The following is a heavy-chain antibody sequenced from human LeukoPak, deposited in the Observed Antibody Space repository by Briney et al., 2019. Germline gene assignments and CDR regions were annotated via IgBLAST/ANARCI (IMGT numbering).Heavy chain of an antibody. Sequence: GGSLRLSCAASGFTFSDYYMSWIRQAPGKGLEWVSAISGSGGSTYYADSVKGRFTISRDNSKNTLYLQMNSPRAEDTAVYYCAKVRYSSSWYVFDYWGQGTLVTVSS. V-gene: IGHV3-23*01. CDR2: ISGSGGST. CDR1: GFTFSDYY. CDR3: AKVRYSSSWYVFDY. J-gene: IGHJ4*02. D-gene: IGHD6-13*01.